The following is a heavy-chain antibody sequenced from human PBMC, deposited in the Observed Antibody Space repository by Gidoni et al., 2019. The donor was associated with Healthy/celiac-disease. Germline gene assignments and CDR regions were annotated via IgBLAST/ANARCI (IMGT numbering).Heavy chain of an antibody. CDR1: GFTFSNAW. CDR2: IKSKTDGGTT. CDR3: TTDGPYCSACSPY. V-gene: IGHV3-15*07. Sequence: EVQLVESGGGLVKPGGSLRLSCAAPGFTFSNAWMNGARQAPGKGLEWVGRIKSKTDGGTTDYAAPVKGRFTISRDDSKNTLYLQMNSLKTEDTAVYYCTTDGPYCSACSPYWGQGTLVTVSS. D-gene: IGHD2-15*01. J-gene: IGHJ4*02.